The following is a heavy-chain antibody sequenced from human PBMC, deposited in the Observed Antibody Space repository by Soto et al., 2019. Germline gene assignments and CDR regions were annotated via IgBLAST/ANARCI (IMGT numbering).Heavy chain of an antibody. CDR3: ARVIPGVEAWFDP. CDR1: GYTFTNFG. V-gene: IGHV1-18*01. CDR2: ISAYTDTP. J-gene: IGHJ5*02. D-gene: IGHD2-2*01. Sequence: ASVKVSCKASGYTFTNFGVTWVRRAPGQGLEWTEWISAYTDTPNYAQKFQGRVTMTIDTSTSTAYMDLRSLTSDDTAVYYCARVIPGVEAWFDPWGQGTLVTVSS.